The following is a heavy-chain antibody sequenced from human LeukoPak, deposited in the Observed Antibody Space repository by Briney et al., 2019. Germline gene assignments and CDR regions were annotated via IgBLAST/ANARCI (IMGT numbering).Heavy chain of an antibody. CDR3: ARVPSQWEPYYFDY. CDR2: IYSGGST. D-gene: IGHD1-26*01. V-gene: IGHV3-53*01. CDR1: GFTVSSNY. Sequence: GGSLRLSCAASGFTVSSNYTSWVRQAPGKGLEWVSVIYSGGSTYYADSVKGRFTISRDNSKNTLYLQMNSLRAEDTAVYYCARVPSQWEPYYFDYWGQGTLVTVSS. J-gene: IGHJ4*02.